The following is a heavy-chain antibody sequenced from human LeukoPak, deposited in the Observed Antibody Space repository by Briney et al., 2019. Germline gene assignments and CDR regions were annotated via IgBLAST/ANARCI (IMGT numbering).Heavy chain of an antibody. CDR2: IYHSGST. J-gene: IGHJ4*02. CDR3: ASVLRDYFDY. V-gene: IGHV4-30-2*01. CDR1: GGSISSGGYS. D-gene: IGHD3-10*01. Sequence: SRTLSLTCAVSGGSISSGGYSWSWIRQPPGKGLEWIGYIYHSGSTYYNPSLKSRVTISVDRSKNQFSLKLSSVTAADTAVYYCASVLRDYFDYWGQGTLVTVSS.